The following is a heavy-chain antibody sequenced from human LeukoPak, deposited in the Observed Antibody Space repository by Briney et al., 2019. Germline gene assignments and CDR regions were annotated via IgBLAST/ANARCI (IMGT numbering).Heavy chain of an antibody. CDR3: ARDRYYDYVWGSYRSEQHFDY. V-gene: IGHV4-4*07. J-gene: IGHJ4*02. CDR2: IYTSGST. Sequence: SEILSLTCAVYGGSFSGYYWSWIRQPAGKGLEWIGRIYTSGSTNYNPSLKSRVTMSVDTSKNQFSLKLSSVTAADTAVYYCARDRYYDYVWGSYRSEQHFDYWGQGTLVTVSS. CDR1: GGSFSGYY. D-gene: IGHD3-16*02.